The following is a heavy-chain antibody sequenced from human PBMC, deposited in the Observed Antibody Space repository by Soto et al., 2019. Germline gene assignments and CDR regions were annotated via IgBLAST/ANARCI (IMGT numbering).Heavy chain of an antibody. Sequence: QLQLQESGSGLVRPSQTLSLTCAVSGGSISSGGYSWSWIRQPPGKGLEWIGYIYHSGSTYYNPSRKSRVTISVDRSKNQFSLKLSSVTAADTAVYYCARGQEYYDFWSGHPAEYGMDVWGQGTTVTVSS. J-gene: IGHJ6*02. D-gene: IGHD3-3*01. CDR1: GGSISSGGYS. V-gene: IGHV4-30-2*01. CDR2: IYHSGST. CDR3: ARGQEYYDFWSGHPAEYGMDV.